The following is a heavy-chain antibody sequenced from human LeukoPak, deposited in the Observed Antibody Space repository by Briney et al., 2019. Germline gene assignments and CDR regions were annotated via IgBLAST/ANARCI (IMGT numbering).Heavy chain of an antibody. V-gene: IGHV3-30*02. J-gene: IGHJ4*02. D-gene: IGHD2-2*01. Sequence: GGSLRLSRAASGFSSSSYGPHWVRQAPGKGLEWVAFIRYDGSNKYYADSVKGRFTISRDNSKNTLYLQMNSLRAEDTAVYYCAKDDAKGVVVLAYLEDWGQGTLVTVSS. CDR3: AKDDAKGVVVLAYLED. CDR2: IRYDGSNK. CDR1: GFSSSSYG.